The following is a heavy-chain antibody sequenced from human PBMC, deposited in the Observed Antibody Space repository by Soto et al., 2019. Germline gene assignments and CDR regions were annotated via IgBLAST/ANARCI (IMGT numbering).Heavy chain of an antibody. D-gene: IGHD6-6*01. V-gene: IGHV3-33*01. CDR1: GFTFSSYG. J-gene: IGHJ4*02. CDR3: ARDSYYISSYYFDY. Sequence: QVQLVESGGGVVQPGRSLRLSCAASGFTFSSYGMHWVRQAPGKGLEWVAVIWYDGSNKYYADSVKGRFTISRDNSKNTLYLQMNSLRAEDTAVYYCARDSYYISSYYFDYWGQGTLVTVSS. CDR2: IWYDGSNK.